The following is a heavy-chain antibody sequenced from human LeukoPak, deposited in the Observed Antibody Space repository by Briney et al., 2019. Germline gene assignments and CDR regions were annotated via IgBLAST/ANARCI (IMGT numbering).Heavy chain of an antibody. J-gene: IGHJ4*02. D-gene: IGHD6-13*01. CDR1: GYXFTGYY. V-gene: IGHV1-2*02. Sequence: ASVKVSCKASGYXFTGYYMHWVRQAPGQGLEWMGWINPNIDDTNYAQKFQGRITMTRDTSISTAYMELSSPRSDDTAMYYCARGDSSSWFYFDYWGQGTLVTVSS. CDR3: ARGDSSSWFYFDY. CDR2: INPNIDDT.